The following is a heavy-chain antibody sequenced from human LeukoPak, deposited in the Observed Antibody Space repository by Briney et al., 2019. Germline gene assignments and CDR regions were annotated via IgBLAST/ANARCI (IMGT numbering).Heavy chain of an antibody. J-gene: IGHJ4*02. CDR3: ARHYYDAGGYLDY. Sequence: ASLKVSCTASGYTFTSYYIHWVRQAPGQGLEWMGIINPSGGNTSYAQNFQGRVTMTRDTSTSPVYMKLNSLRSEDTAMYYCARHYYDAGGYLDYWGQGTLVTVSS. D-gene: IGHD3-22*01. V-gene: IGHV1-46*01. CDR1: GYTFTSYY. CDR2: INPSGGNT.